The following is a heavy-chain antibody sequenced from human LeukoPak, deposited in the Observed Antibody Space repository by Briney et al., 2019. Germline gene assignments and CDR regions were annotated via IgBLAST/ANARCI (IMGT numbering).Heavy chain of an antibody. Sequence: SETLSLTCNVSGGSIGGHTFYWDWIRQPPGKGLEWIATIYYNGDTFYNPSLKSRVAISIDMSKSQFSMHLSSVTAADTAIYYCARLTALAGHRGAFDIWGPGTMVTVSS. D-gene: IGHD6-19*01. V-gene: IGHV4-39*01. CDR3: ARLTALAGHRGAFDI. CDR2: IYYNGDT. CDR1: GGSIGGHTFY. J-gene: IGHJ3*02.